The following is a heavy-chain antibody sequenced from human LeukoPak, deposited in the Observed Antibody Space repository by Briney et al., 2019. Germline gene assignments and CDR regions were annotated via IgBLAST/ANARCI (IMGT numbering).Heavy chain of an antibody. CDR2: ISTYNGNT. CDR1: GYTFTSYG. V-gene: IGHV1-18*01. J-gene: IGHJ4*02. D-gene: IGHD3-22*01. Sequence: ASVKVSCKASGYTFTSYGISWVRQAPGQGLEWMGWISTYNGNTNYAQNLQGRVTMTTETSTSTAYMDLRSLRSDDTAVYYCARPLYYDSTGYHQYYFDHWGQGTLVTVSS. CDR3: ARPLYYDSTGYHQYYFDH.